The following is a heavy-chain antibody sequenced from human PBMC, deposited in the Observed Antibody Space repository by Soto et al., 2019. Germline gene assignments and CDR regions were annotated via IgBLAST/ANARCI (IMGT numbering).Heavy chain of an antibody. CDR3: ARVGAEYNWFDP. CDR2: IYYSGST. CDR1: GGSISSGGYY. D-gene: IGHD1-26*01. Sequence: SETLSLTCTVSGGSISSGGYYWSWIRQHPGEGLEWIGYIYYSGSTYYNPSLKSRVTISVDTSKNQFSLKLSSVTAADTAVYYCARVGAEYNWFDPWGQGTLVTVSS. J-gene: IGHJ5*02. V-gene: IGHV4-31*02.